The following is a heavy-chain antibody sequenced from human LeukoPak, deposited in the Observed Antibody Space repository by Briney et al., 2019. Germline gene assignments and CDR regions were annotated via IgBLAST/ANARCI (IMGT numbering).Heavy chain of an antibody. D-gene: IGHD3-22*01. CDR3: ARASYDSSGYYLHYYYYGMDV. CDR1: GFTFSSYG. Sequence: GGSLRLSCAASGFTFSSYGMHWVRQAPGKGLVWVSRINSDGSSTSYADSVKGRFTISRDNAKNTLYLQMNSLRAEDTAVYYCARASYDSSGYYLHYYYYGMDVWGRGTTVTVSS. V-gene: IGHV3-74*01. CDR2: INSDGSST. J-gene: IGHJ6*02.